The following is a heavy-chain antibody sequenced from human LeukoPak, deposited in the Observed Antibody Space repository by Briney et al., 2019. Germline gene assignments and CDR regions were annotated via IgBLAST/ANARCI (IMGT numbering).Heavy chain of an antibody. CDR2: IWYDGSNK. V-gene: IGHV3-33*01. J-gene: IGHJ3*02. CDR1: GFTFSSYG. D-gene: IGHD2-2*01. CDR3: AASFYCSSTSCYAFDI. Sequence: GGSLRLSFAASGFTFSSYGMHWVRQAPGKGLEWVAVIWYDGSNKYYADSVKGRFTISRDNSKNTLYLQMNSLRAEDTAVYYCAASFYCSSTSCYAFDIWGQGTMVTVSS.